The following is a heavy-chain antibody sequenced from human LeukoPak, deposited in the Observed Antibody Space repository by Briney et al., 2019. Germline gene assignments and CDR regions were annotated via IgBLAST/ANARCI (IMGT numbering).Heavy chain of an antibody. Sequence: SETLSLTCAVYGGSFSGYYWSWIRQPPGKGLEWIGEINHSGSTNYNPSLKSRVTISVDTSKNQFSLKLSSVTAADTAVYYCAREAFEITFGGVIVIREFDYWGQGTLVTVSS. CDR2: INHSGST. D-gene: IGHD3-16*02. J-gene: IGHJ4*02. CDR1: GGSFSGYY. CDR3: AREAFEITFGGVIVIREFDY. V-gene: IGHV4-34*01.